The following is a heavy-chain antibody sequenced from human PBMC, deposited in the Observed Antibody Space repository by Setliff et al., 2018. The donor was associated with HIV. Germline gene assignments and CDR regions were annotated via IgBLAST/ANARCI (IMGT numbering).Heavy chain of an antibody. V-gene: IGHV3-15*04. Sequence: GGSLRLSCAASRFTISDFHMSWIRQAPGKGLEWISYIDSSDGGATDHAAPVRGRFTLSRDDSKNTVFLQMNSLKTDDTAVYYCSADTEDSYNFYNCDYWGPGIQVTVSS. D-gene: IGHD1-1*01. CDR1: RFTISDFH. CDR2: IDSSDGGAT. J-gene: IGHJ4*02. CDR3: SADTEDSYNFYNCDY.